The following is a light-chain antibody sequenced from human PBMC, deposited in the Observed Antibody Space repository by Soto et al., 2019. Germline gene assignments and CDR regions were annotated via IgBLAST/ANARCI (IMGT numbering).Light chain of an antibody. Sequence: ALTQPASVSGSPGQSITISCTGTSSDVGNYNYVSWYQQHPGKAPKLMIYDVSSRPSGVSSRFSGSKSGNTASLTISGLQAEDEADYYCSSYTSSSTLVVFGGGTKLTVL. V-gene: IGLV2-14*01. CDR2: DVS. J-gene: IGLJ2*01. CDR1: SSDVGNYNY. CDR3: SSYTSSSTLVV.